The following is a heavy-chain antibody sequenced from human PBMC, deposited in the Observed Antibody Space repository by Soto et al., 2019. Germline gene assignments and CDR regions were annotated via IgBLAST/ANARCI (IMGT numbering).Heavy chain of an antibody. D-gene: IGHD5-12*01. Sequence: SETLSLTCAAYGWFFSRYYWTWIRQPPGKGLEWIGEINYSGSTNYNPSLKSRVTISVDTSKNQFSLKLSSVTAADTAVYYCARHIGSMKAVGNWLDPWGQGTLVTVSS. CDR2: INYSGST. CDR1: GWFFSRYY. CDR3: ARHIGSMKAVGNWLDP. J-gene: IGHJ5*02. V-gene: IGHV4-34*01.